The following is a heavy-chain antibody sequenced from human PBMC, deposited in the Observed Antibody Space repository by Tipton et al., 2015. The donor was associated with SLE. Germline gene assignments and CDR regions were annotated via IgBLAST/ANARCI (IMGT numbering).Heavy chain of an antibody. Sequence: SLRLSCVASGFTFSDSYMCWIRQAPGKGLEWISYITTSGHTIYYADSVQGRFTISRDNAKNSLFLQMNSLRAEDTAVYYCAKDGPRKGNCGGDCQFMDVWGQGTTVTVSS. CDR2: ITTSGHTI. CDR1: GFTFSDSY. J-gene: IGHJ6*02. V-gene: IGHV3-11*04. CDR3: AKDGPRKGNCGGDCQFMDV. D-gene: IGHD2-21*01.